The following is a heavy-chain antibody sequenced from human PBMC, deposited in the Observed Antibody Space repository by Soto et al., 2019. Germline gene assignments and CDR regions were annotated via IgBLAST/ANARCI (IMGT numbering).Heavy chain of an antibody. D-gene: IGHD3-16*01. V-gene: IGHV3-23*01. Sequence: QLLESGGGLVQPGGSLRLSCAASGSSFSSYAMAWVRQAPGKGLEWVSSISGSGSITFYADSLKGRFTISRDNSKDTVYMQMNSLRVEDTAVYYCAKGGFWVHYGMDVWGQGTTVTVSS. CDR1: GSSFSSYA. CDR2: ISGSGSIT. CDR3: AKGGFWVHYGMDV. J-gene: IGHJ6*02.